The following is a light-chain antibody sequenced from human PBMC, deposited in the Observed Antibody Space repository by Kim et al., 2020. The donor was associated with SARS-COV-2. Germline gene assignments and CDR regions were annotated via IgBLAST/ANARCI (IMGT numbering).Light chain of an antibody. Sequence: GRSITISCSAISSDARYYNYVSWYQQHPGNAPKLMIYDASNRPSGVSNRFSGSKSANTASLTISGLLSEDEADYYCFSYSTANTLVFGGGTQLTVL. V-gene: IGLV2-14*03. J-gene: IGLJ2*01. CDR1: SSDARYYNY. CDR3: FSYSTANTLV. CDR2: DAS.